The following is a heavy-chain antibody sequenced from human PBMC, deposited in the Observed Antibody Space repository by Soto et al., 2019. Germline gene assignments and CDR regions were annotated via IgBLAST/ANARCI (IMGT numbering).Heavy chain of an antibody. CDR2: ISAYNGNT. V-gene: IGHV1-18*01. CDR3: ARADPIAVAFDY. J-gene: IGHJ4*02. D-gene: IGHD6-19*01. CDR1: GYTFTSYG. Sequence: ASVKVACKASGYTFTSYGISWVRQAPGQGLEWMGWISAYNGNTNYAQKLQGRVTINPDTSKNQFSLQLNSVTPEDTAVYYCARADPIAVAFDYWGQGTLVTVSS.